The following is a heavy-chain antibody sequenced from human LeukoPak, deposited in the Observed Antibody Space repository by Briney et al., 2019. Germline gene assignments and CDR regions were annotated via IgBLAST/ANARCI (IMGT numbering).Heavy chain of an antibody. CDR2: IIPIFGTA. CDR3: ARVGSVDTSGYYDY. V-gene: IGHV1-69*05. CDR1: GGTFSSYA. Sequence: SVKVSCKASGGTFSSYAISWVRQAPGQGLEWMGGIIPIFGTANYAQKFQGRVTMTRDTSTSTVYMELSSLRSDDTAVYYCARVGSVDTSGYYDYWGQGTLVTVSS. J-gene: IGHJ4*02. D-gene: IGHD3-22*01.